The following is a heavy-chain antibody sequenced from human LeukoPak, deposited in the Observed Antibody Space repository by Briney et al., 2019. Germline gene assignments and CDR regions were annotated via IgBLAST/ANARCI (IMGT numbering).Heavy chain of an antibody. Sequence: PGGSLRLSCAASGFTFSTYWMSWVRQAPGKGLEWVANINQDGSQKRYVDSVRGRFTISRDNTKNSLFLQMNSLRAEDTAVYYCARLKDDVTKLDYWGQGTLVTVSS. CDR3: ARLKDDVTKLDY. V-gene: IGHV3-7*01. CDR2: INQDGSQK. CDR1: GFTFSTYW. J-gene: IGHJ4*02. D-gene: IGHD2-8*01.